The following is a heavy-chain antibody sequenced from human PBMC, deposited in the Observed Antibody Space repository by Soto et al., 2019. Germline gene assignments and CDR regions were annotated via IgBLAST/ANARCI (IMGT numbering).Heavy chain of an antibody. CDR2: ISFSGST. Sequence: SETLSLTCTVSGGSISDYYWSCIRRPPGKGLEWIGYISFSGSTRYNPSLKSRVTISVDTSKKQFSLRLNSVTAADTAVYYCARGAPGISNAFDIWGQGTMVTVSS. V-gene: IGHV4-59*01. CDR3: ARGAPGISNAFDI. J-gene: IGHJ3*02. CDR1: GGSISDYY.